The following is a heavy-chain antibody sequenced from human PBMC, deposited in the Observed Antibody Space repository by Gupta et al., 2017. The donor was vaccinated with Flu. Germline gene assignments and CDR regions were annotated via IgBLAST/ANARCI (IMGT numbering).Heavy chain of an antibody. J-gene: IGHJ6*03. Sequence: PGQGLEWMGGIIPIFGTANYAQKFQGRVTITADESTSTAYMELSSLRSEDTAVYYCARRSFSSSSWLYYMDVWGKGTTVTVSS. V-gene: IGHV1-69*01. CDR3: ARRSFSSSSWLYYMDV. CDR2: IIPIFGTA. D-gene: IGHD6-13*01.